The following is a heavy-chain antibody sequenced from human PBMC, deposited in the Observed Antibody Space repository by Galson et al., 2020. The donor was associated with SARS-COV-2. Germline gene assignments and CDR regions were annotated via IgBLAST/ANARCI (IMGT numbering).Heavy chain of an antibody. Sequence: SETLSLTCAVYGGSFNGYDWSWIRQSPGKGLEWIGEINHFGTTKYSPSLKRRVTVSIDTSKNQFSLKLTSLTATDTALYYCARVNYFGSGTFYRSQGFDCWGQGNLVIVSS. CDR2: INHFGTT. CDR3: ARVNYFGSGTFYRSQGFDC. V-gene: IGHV4-34*01. D-gene: IGHD3-10*01. J-gene: IGHJ4*02. CDR1: GGSFNGYD.